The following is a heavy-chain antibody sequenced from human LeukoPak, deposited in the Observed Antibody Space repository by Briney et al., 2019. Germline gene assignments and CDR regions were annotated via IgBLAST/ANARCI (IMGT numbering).Heavy chain of an antibody. CDR3: ARDWGYCSSTSCPTYFDY. Sequence: GGSLRLSCAASGFTFDDYGMSWVRQAPGKGLEWVSGINWNGGSTGYADSVKGRFTISRDNAKNSLYLQMNSLRAEDTALYYCARDWGYCSSTSCPTYFDYWGQGTLVTVSS. J-gene: IGHJ4*02. CDR2: INWNGGST. V-gene: IGHV3-20*04. D-gene: IGHD2-2*01. CDR1: GFTFDDYG.